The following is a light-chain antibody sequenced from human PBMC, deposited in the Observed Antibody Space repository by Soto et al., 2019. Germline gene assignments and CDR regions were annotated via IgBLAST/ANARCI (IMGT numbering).Light chain of an antibody. J-gene: IGKJ5*01. CDR1: QSVSSSY. V-gene: IGKV3-15*01. CDR3: QQYNNWPFT. CDR2: AAS. Sequence: EIVLTQSPGTLSLSPGERATLSCRASQSVSSSYLAWYQQKPGQAPRLLIYAASTRATGIPARFSGSESGTEFTLTISSLQSEDFALYYCQQYNNWPFTFGQGTRLEI.